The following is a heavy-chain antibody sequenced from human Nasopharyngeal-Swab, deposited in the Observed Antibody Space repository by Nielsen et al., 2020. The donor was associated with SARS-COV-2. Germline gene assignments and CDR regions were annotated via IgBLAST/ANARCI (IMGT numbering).Heavy chain of an antibody. D-gene: IGHD5-12*01. CDR2: IYYRGST. J-gene: IGHJ5*02. CDR1: GGSISSSSYY. V-gene: IGHV4-39*01. CDR3: ARQIWLRFSWFDP. Sequence: SETLSLTCTVSGGSISSSSYYWGWIRQPPGKGLEWIGSIYYRGSTYYNPSLKSRVTISVDTSKNQFSLKLSSVTAADTAVYYCARQIWLRFSWFDPWGQGTLVTVSS.